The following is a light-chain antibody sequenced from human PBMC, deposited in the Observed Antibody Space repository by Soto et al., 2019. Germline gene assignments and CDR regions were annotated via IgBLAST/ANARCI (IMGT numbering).Light chain of an antibody. V-gene: IGKV3-11*01. CDR3: QQGRNRPPRT. CDR2: DTS. Sequence: EVVLTQSPATLSLSPGESATLSCRASESVGRYLAWYQQRPDQAPRLVIYDTSTRATGIPARFSGSGSGTDFTLTISSLEPEDFAVYSCQQGRNRPPRTLGQGTKVDIK. J-gene: IGKJ1*01. CDR1: ESVGRY.